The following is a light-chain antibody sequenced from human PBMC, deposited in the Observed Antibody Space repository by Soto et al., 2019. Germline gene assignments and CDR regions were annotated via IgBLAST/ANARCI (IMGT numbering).Light chain of an antibody. CDR2: DVS. J-gene: IGKJ4*01. Sequence: IVLTQSQGPLSWSPGKRATSSCRASQRVPTKYLAWFQQKPGQAPRLIMNDVSTRVTGFPDRLSGSGSETDFTLTISRLEPEDFAVYYCQHYGDSPSFGGGTKVDIK. V-gene: IGKV3-20*01. CDR1: QRVPTKY. CDR3: QHYGDSPS.